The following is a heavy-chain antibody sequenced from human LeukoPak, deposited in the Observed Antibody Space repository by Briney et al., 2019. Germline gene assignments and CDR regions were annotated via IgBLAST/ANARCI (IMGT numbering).Heavy chain of an antibody. J-gene: IGHJ5*02. CDR2: IIPIFGTA. CDR1: GGTFSSYA. V-gene: IGHV1-69*13. Sequence: GASVKVSCKASGGTFSSYAISWVRQAPGQGLEWMGGIIPIFGTANYAQKFQGRVTITADESTSTAYMELSSLRSEDTAVYYCARVNYDFWSGYSNNWFDPWGQGTLVTVSS. D-gene: IGHD3-3*01. CDR3: ARVNYDFWSGYSNNWFDP.